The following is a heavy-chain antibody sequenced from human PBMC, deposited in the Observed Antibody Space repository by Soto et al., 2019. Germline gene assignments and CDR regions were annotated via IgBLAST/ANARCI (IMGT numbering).Heavy chain of an antibody. CDR1: GFTFDTYG. CDR3: ARDGRASAWYVAMDV. CDR2: IWYDGRNK. D-gene: IGHD6-19*01. J-gene: IGHJ6*02. V-gene: IGHV3-33*01. Sequence: PGGSLRLSCTASGFTFDTYGMHWVRQAPGKGLEWVAVIWYDGRNKNYADSVKGRFTISRDSSTNTLYLQMNSLRAEDTAVYSCARDGRASAWYVAMDVWGQGTRVTVSS.